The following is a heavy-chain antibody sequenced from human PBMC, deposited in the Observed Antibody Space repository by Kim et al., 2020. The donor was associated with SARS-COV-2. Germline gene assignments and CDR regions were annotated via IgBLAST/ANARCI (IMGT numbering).Heavy chain of an antibody. CDR1: GGSFSTYF. D-gene: IGHD3-3*01. J-gene: IGHJ4*02. V-gene: IGHV4-34*01. CDR3: ARGFRDDFWGTYYSDF. Sequence: SETLSLTCAVSGGSFSTYFWTWIRQPPGKGLEWIGEINHSRTTNYNPSLKSRVSISIDTSKNQFSLKLNSVTAADTAVYYCARGFRDDFWGTYYSDFWGQGTLVSVSS. CDR2: INHSRTT.